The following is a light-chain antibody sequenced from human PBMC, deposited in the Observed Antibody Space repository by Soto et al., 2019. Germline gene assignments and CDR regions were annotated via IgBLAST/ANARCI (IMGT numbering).Light chain of an antibody. CDR1: QSISTY. V-gene: IGKV1-39*01. CDR2: SAS. CDR3: QQSYTAPLT. Sequence: DIQMTQSPSSLSASVGDRVTIPCRASQSISTYLNWYQQKPGKAPDLLIYSASSLQSGVPPRFSGSGSGTDFTLTILSLQPEDFATYFCQQSYTAPLTFGGGTKVEIK. J-gene: IGKJ4*01.